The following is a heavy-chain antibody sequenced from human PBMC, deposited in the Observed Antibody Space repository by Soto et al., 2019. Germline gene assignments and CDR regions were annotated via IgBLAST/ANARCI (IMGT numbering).Heavy chain of an antibody. Sequence: PGGSLRLSCAASGFTFNNYDMTWVRQAPGKGLEWVSIISNIGYNRLYADSVKGLFTIFRDISMSTLYLQINSLRAVDTAIYYCAKGAEGYVVSSLDSWGQGTLVTVSS. V-gene: IGHV3-23*01. CDR1: GFTFNNYD. D-gene: IGHD5-12*01. CDR2: ISNIGYNR. CDR3: AKGAEGYVVSSLDS. J-gene: IGHJ4*02.